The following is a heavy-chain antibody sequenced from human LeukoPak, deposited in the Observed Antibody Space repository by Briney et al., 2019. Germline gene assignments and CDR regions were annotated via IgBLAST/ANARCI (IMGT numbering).Heavy chain of an antibody. D-gene: IGHD3-10*01. CDR1: GFTFSSYA. V-gene: IGHV3-23*01. CDR2: ISGSGGST. CDR3: VADARARYGSGSNNWFDP. J-gene: IGHJ5*02. Sequence: PGGSLRLSCAASGFTFSSYAMSWVRQAPGKGLEWVSAISGSGGSTYYADSVKGRFTISRDNSKNTLYLQMNSLRAEDTAVYYCVADARARYGSGSNNWFDPWGQGTLVTVSS.